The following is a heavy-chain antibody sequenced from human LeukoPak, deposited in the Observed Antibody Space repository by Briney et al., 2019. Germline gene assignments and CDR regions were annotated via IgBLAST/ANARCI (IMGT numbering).Heavy chain of an antibody. V-gene: IGHV3-74*01. Sequence: GGSLRLSCAASGFAFSSYWMHWVRHVPEKGLVWVSRINNDGGSTSYADPAKGRFTISRDNAKNTLFLQMNSLRAEDTGVYYCTRVDYYYNGMDVWGQGTTVTASS. CDR2: INNDGGST. J-gene: IGHJ6*02. CDR1: GFAFSSYW. CDR3: TRVDYYYNGMDV.